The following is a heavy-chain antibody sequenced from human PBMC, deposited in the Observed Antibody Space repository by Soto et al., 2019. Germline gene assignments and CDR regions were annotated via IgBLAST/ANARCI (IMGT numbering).Heavy chain of an antibody. CDR3: ARDLDYGDYGAFDI. D-gene: IGHD4-17*01. J-gene: IGHJ3*02. CDR1: GGTFSSYT. Sequence: QVQLVQSGAGVKKPGSSVKVSCKASGGTFSSYTISWVRQAPGQGLEWMGRIIPILGIANYAQKFQGRVTITADKSTSTAYMELSSLRSEDTAVYYCARDLDYGDYGAFDIWGQGTMVTVSS. V-gene: IGHV1-69*08. CDR2: IIPILGIA.